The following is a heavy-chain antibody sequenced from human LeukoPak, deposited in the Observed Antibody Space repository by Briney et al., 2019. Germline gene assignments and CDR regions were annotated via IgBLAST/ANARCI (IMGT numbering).Heavy chain of an antibody. Sequence: PGGSLRLSCAGSGYTFSDYSVNWVRQVPGKGLEWVSSITSCGTYIYYADSVKGRFTISRDNAKNSLFLQMNSLRAEDTAVYYCVSGNDPHYVWVTYRLDAFDIWGEGTMVIVSS. CDR3: VSGNDPHYVWVTYRLDAFDI. V-gene: IGHV3-21*01. D-gene: IGHD3-16*02. CDR2: ITSCGTYI. J-gene: IGHJ3*02. CDR1: GYTFSDYS.